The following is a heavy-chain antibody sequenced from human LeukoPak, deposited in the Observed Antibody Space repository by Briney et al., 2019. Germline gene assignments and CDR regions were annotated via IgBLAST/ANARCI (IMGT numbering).Heavy chain of an antibody. D-gene: IGHD3-3*01. J-gene: IGHJ4*02. CDR3: ARAPREWLLGYYFDY. CDR2: VKYDGSEK. V-gene: IGHV3-7*01. Sequence: GGSLRLSCAASGFTFSTYWMSWVRQAPGKGLEWVANVKYDGSEKYYVDPVNGRFTISRDNAKNSLYLQMNSLRAEDTAVYYCARAPREWLLGYYFDYWGQGTLVTVSS. CDR1: GFTFSTYW.